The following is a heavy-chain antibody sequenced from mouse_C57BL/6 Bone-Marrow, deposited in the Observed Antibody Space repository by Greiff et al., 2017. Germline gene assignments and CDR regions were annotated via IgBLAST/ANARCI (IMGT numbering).Heavy chain of an antibody. V-gene: IGHV5-17*01. Sequence: DVMLVESGGGLVKPGGSLKLSCAASGFTFSDYGMHWVRQAPEKGLEWVAYISSGSSTIYYADTVKGRFTISRDNAKNTLFLQMTSLRSEDTAMYYCARRSYEGYFDVWGTGTTVTVAS. J-gene: IGHJ1*03. D-gene: IGHD2-12*01. CDR1: GFTFSDYG. CDR2: ISSGSSTI. CDR3: ARRSYEGYFDV.